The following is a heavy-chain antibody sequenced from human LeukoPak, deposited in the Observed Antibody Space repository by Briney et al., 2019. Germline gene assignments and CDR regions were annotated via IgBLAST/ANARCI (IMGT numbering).Heavy chain of an antibody. CDR2: IYYSGST. CDR1: GGSISSYY. J-gene: IGHJ3*02. Sequence: SETLSLTCTVSGGSISSYYWSWIRQPPGEGLEWIGYIYYSGSTNYNPSLKSRVTISVDTSKNQFSLKLSSVTAADTAVYYCARITLGIFGSLGAFDIWGQGTMVTVSS. D-gene: IGHD3-3*01. V-gene: IGHV4-59*01. CDR3: ARITLGIFGSLGAFDI.